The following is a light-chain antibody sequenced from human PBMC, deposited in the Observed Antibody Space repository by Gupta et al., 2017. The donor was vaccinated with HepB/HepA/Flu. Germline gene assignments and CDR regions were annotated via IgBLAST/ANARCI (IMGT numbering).Light chain of an antibody. CDR1: SNDVGHQG. J-gene: IGLJ3*02. Sequence: QAGLTQPPSVSKGLRPTATLTCTRNSNDVGHQGAAWLQQHHGHPPKPLTYMNNTRPSGISETLSASRSGITASRTITGLQPEDEADDYCSAWDSSLNIWVFGGGTKLTVL. V-gene: IGLV10-54*01. CDR3: SAWDSSLNIWV. CDR2: MNN.